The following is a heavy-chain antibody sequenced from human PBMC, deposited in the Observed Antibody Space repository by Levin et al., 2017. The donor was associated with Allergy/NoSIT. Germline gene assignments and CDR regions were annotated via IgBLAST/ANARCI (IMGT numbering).Heavy chain of an antibody. CDR1: GFTFSSYG. V-gene: IGHV3-33*01. Sequence: GGSLRLSCAASGFTFSSYGMHWVRQAPGKGLEWVALIYYDGSDKYYADSVKGRFTISRDNSKNTLYLQMNSLRAEDTAVYYCARDDYGGNSGNFDYWGQGTLVTVSS. CDR2: IYYDGSDK. D-gene: IGHD4-23*01. J-gene: IGHJ4*02. CDR3: ARDDYGGNSGNFDY.